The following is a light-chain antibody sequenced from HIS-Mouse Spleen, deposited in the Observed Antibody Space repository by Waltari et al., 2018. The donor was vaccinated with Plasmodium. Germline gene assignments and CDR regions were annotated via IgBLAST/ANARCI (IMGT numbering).Light chain of an antibody. CDR2: EGS. CDR3: CSYAGSSTFVV. Sequence: QSALPQPASVVGSPGQSITLSCPGTSSDVGSYNLVSRYQQHPGKAPKLMIYEGSKRPSGVSNRFSGSKSGNTASLTISGLQAEDEADYYCCSYAGSSTFVVFGGGTKLTVL. V-gene: IGLV2-23*03. CDR1: SSDVGSYNL. J-gene: IGLJ2*01.